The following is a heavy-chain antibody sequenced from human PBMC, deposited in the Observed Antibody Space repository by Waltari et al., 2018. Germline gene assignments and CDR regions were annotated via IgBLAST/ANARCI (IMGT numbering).Heavy chain of an antibody. D-gene: IGHD3-16*01. CDR2: IWYDGSNK. CDR1: GFSFSGYG. V-gene: IGHV3-33*01. Sequence: SGGGVVQPGRSLRVSCAASGFSFSGYGLHWVRQAPGKGLEWVAVIWYDGSNKYYADSVKGRFTISRDNSYNTMYLQMDSLRAEDTAVYYCARDQGGYFDYWGQGTLVTVSS. J-gene: IGHJ4*02. CDR3: ARDQGGYFDY.